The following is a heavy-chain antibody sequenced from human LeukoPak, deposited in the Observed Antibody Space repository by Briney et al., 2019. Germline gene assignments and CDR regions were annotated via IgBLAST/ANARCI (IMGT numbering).Heavy chain of an antibody. D-gene: IGHD3-22*01. J-gene: IGHJ4*02. CDR2: INPNSGGT. Sequence: ASVKVSCKASGYTFTGYYMHWVRQAPGQGLEWMGWINPNSGGTNYAQKFQGRVTMTRVTSISTAYMELSRLRSDDTAVYYCARDYYDSSGYYYCIFDYWGQGTLVTVSS. V-gene: IGHV1-2*02. CDR1: GYTFTGYY. CDR3: ARDYYDSSGYYYCIFDY.